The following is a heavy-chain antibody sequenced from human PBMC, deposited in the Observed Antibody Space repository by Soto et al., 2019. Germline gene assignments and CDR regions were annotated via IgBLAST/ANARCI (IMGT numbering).Heavy chain of an antibody. V-gene: IGHV2-5*02. CDR1: GFSLSTSGVG. CDR3: AHRRRAAGGYFFDY. J-gene: IGHJ4*02. D-gene: IGHD6-25*01. CDR2: IYWDDDK. Sequence: QITLKESGPTLVKPTQTLTLTCTFSGFSLSTSGVGVGWIRQPPAKALEWLALIYWDDDKRYSPSLKSRLTITKDTSKNQVVLTMTNMDPMDTATYYCAHRRRAAGGYFFDYWGQGTLVTVSS.